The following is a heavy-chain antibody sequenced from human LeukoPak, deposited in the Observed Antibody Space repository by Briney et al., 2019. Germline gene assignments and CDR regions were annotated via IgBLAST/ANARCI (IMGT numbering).Heavy chain of an antibody. D-gene: IGHD2-2*02. J-gene: IGHJ6*02. CDR3: ARSGIVVVPAAILYYYGMDV. CDR1: GFTFSSYG. V-gene: IGHV3-7*01. Sequence: GGSLRLSCAASGFTFSSYGMQSVRQAPGKGLEWVAHIKQDGSEKYYVDSVKGRFTISRDNAKNSLYLQMNSLRAEDTAVYYCARSGIVVVPAAILYYYGMDVWGQGPTVTVSS. CDR2: IKQDGSEK.